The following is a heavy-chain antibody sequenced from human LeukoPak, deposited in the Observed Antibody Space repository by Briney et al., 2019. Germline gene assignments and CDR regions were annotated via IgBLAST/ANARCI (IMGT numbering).Heavy chain of an antibody. J-gene: IGHJ6*03. D-gene: IGHD3-3*01. CDR1: GGTFSRYA. CDR2: IIPIFGTA. CDR3: AREQTILGYYMDV. V-gene: IGHV1-69*05. Sequence: SVTVSCKASGGTFSRYAISWVRQAPGQGLEWMGGIIPIFGTANYAQKFQGRVTITTDESTSTAYMELSSLRSEDTAVYYCAREQTILGYYMDVWGKGTTVTVSS.